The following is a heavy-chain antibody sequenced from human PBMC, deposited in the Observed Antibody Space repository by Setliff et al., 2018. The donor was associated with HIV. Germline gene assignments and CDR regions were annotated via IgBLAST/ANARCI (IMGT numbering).Heavy chain of an antibody. D-gene: IGHD3-22*01. CDR2: IKDRTDNYAT. CDR1: GFTFSGSP. V-gene: IGHV3-73*01. J-gene: IGHJ4*02. CDR3: TRPQYFYDIGGSDY. Sequence: ETPSLSCAASGFTFSGSPIHWVRQASGKGLEWLGRIKDRTDNYATAYAASVKGRFTIFRDDSANTAYLQINSLKIEDTAVYYCTRPQYFYDIGGSDYWGQGTLVTVSS.